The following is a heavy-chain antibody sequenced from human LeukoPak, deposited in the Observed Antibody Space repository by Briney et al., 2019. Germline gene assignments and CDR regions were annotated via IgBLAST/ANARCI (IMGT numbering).Heavy chain of an antibody. D-gene: IGHD2-21*02. J-gene: IGHJ5*02. V-gene: IGHV1-46*01. CDR1: GYTFTSYY. CDR2: INPSGGST. CDR3: AREGVGLAYCGGDCSNWIDP. Sequence: ASVKVSCKASGYTFTSYYMHWVRQAPGQGLEWMGIINPSGGSTSYAQKFQGRVTMTRDTSTSTVYTELSSLRSEDTAVYYCAREGVGLAYCGGDCSNWIDPWGQGTLVTVSS.